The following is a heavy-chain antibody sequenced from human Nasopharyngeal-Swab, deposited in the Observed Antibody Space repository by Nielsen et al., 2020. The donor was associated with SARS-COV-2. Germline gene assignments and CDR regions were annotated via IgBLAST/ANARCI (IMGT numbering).Heavy chain of an antibody. D-gene: IGHD5-24*01. Sequence: ASVKVSCKASGYTFTSYGISWVRQAPGQGLEWMGWISAYNGNTNYAQKLQGRATMTTDTSTSTAYMELRSLRSDDTAVYYCARYLYPMATTPTYFDYWGQGTLVTVSS. CDR2: ISAYNGNT. J-gene: IGHJ4*02. CDR3: ARYLYPMATTPTYFDY. CDR1: GYTFTSYG. V-gene: IGHV1-18*04.